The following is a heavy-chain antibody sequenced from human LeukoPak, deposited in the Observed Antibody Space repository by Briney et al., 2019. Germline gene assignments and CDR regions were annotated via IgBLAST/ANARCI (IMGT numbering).Heavy chain of an antibody. CDR2: INHSGST. D-gene: IGHD4-17*01. CDR1: GGSFSGYY. Sequence: TSETLSLTCAVYGGSFSGYYWSWIRQPPGKGLEWIGEINHSGSTNYNPSLKSRVTISVDTSKNQFSLKLSSVTAANTAVYYRARGSSPMTTADYWGQGTLVTVSS. CDR3: ARGSSPMTTADY. V-gene: IGHV4-34*01. J-gene: IGHJ4*02.